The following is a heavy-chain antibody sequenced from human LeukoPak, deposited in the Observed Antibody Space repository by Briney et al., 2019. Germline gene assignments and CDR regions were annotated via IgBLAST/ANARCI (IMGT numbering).Heavy chain of an antibody. V-gene: IGHV3-21*04. CDR3: AKDLYSSSSGFDY. D-gene: IGHD6-6*01. CDR2: ISSSSSYI. J-gene: IGHJ4*02. CDR1: GFTFSSYS. Sequence: PGGSLRLSCAASGFTFSSYSMNWVRQAPGKGLEWVSSISSSSSYIYYADSVKGRFTISRDNAKNSLYLQMNSLRAEDMALYYCAKDLYSSSSGFDYWGQGTLVTVSS.